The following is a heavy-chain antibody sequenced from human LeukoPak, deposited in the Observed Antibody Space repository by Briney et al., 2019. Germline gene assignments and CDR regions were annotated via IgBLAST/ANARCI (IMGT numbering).Heavy chain of an antibody. J-gene: IGHJ4*02. CDR1: GFTFSTYA. CDR2: ISGSGGST. CDR3: AKENGYNYYFDY. Sequence: GGSLRLSCAASGFTFSTYAMSWVRKAPGKGLERVSAISGSGGSTNYADSVKGRFTISRDNSKNTLYLQMNSLRAEDTAVYYCAKENGYNYYFDYWGQGTLVTVSS. V-gene: IGHV3-23*01. D-gene: IGHD5-24*01.